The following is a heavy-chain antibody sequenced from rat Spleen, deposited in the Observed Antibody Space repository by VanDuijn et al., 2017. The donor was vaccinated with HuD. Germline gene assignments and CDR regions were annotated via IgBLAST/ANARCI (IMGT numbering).Heavy chain of an antibody. CDR3: ARSDYSSPYYFDY. V-gene: IGHV2S61*01. D-gene: IGHD1-2*01. J-gene: IGHJ2*01. CDR1: GFSLNNYG. CDR2: IWGNGNT. Sequence: QVQLKESGPGLVQPSQTLSLTCTVSGFSLNNYGVIWVRQPPGEGLEWMGIIWGNGNTNYNSALTSRLSISRDTSKSQVFLKMNNLQTEDTAMYFCARSDYSSPYYFDYWGQGVMVTVSS.